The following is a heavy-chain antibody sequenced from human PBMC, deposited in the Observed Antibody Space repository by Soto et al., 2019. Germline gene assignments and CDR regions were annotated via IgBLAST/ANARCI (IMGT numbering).Heavy chain of an antibody. J-gene: IGHJ6*03. V-gene: IGHV3-66*01. CDR2: IYKGGAT. CDR1: GFTVSGNV. CDR3: ARGRGYGDGNYYYHYMDV. Sequence: EVQLVDSGGDLVQPGGSLTLSCTTSGFTVSGNVLTWVRQAPGKGLEWISVIYKGGATYYADSVKGRFTISRDNSMNTLYLQMSILRVEDTAVYYCARGRGYGDGNYYYHYMDVWGKGTTVIVS. D-gene: IGHD4-17*01.